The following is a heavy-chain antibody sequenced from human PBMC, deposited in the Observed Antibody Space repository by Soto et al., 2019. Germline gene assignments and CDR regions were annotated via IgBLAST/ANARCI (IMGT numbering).Heavy chain of an antibody. J-gene: IGHJ4*02. CDR1: NYDFRDYG. D-gene: IGHD2-21*01. Sequence: QVQLVQSGPEMKEPGASVKVSCKASNYDFRDYGFSWVRQAPGQGLEWMGWISPYKGDTNYAQKFPGRVTLTTDSSTNTGYMELRSLSSDDTAMYYCARDLPPYDPTSSVVVARFDYWGQGTLVTVSS. V-gene: IGHV1-18*01. CDR2: ISPYKGDT. CDR3: ARDLPPYDPTSSVVVARFDY.